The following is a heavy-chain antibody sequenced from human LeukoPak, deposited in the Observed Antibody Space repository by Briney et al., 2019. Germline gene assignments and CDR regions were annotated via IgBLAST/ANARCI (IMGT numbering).Heavy chain of an antibody. CDR2: ICYSGST. J-gene: IGHJ1*01. CDR3: ARATVVMAYFQH. Sequence: PSETLSLTCTVSGGSISSSSYYWGWIRQPPGKGLEWIGSICYSGSTYYNPSLKSRVTISVDTSKNQFSLKLSSVTAADTAVYYCARATVVMAYFQHWGQGTLVTVSS. V-gene: IGHV4-39*01. D-gene: IGHD4-23*01. CDR1: GGSISSSSYY.